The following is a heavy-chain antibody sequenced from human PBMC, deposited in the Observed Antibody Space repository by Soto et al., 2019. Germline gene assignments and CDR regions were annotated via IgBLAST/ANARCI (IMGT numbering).Heavy chain of an antibody. CDR1: GGTFSSYA. CDR2: IIPIFGTA. J-gene: IGHJ4*02. Sequence: VKVSCKASGGTFSSYAISWVRQAPGQGLEWMGGIIPIFGTANYAQKFQGRVTITADESTSTAYMELSSLRSEDTAVYYCAEAYCGGDCYWYYFDYWGQGTLVTVSS. CDR3: AEAYCGGDCYWYYFDY. V-gene: IGHV1-69*01. D-gene: IGHD2-21*02.